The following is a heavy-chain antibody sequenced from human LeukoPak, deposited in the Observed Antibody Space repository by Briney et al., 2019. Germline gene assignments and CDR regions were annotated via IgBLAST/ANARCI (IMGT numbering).Heavy chain of an antibody. CDR1: GGSISSGGYS. CDR2: IYHSGST. V-gene: IGHV4-30-2*01. Sequence: SETLSLTCAVSGGSISSGGYSWSWIRQPPGKGLEWIGYIYHSGSTYYNPSLKSRVTISVDRSKNQFSLKLSSVTAADTAVYYCARGPGEMATRYWYFDLWGRGTLVTVSS. D-gene: IGHD5-24*01. CDR3: ARGPGEMATRYWYFDL. J-gene: IGHJ2*01.